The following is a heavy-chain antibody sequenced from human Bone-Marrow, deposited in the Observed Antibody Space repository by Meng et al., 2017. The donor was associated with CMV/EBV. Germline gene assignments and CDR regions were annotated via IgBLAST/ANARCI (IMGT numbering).Heavy chain of an antibody. CDR1: GFTFSSYW. J-gene: IGHJ4*02. D-gene: IGHD2-2*01. Sequence: GGSLKISCAASGFTFSSYWMSWVRQAPGKGLEWVANIKQDGSEKYYVDSVKGRFTISRDNAKNSLYLQMNSLRAEDTAVYYCAKDGSIVVVPAAPGEYFDYWGQGTLVTVSS. V-gene: IGHV3-7*01. CDR2: IKQDGSEK. CDR3: AKDGSIVVVPAAPGEYFDY.